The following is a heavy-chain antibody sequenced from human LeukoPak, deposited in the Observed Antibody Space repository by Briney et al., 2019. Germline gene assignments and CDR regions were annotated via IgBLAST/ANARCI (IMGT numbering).Heavy chain of an antibody. V-gene: IGHV3-48*01. D-gene: IGHD3-9*01. Sequence: PGGSLRLSCAASGFTFSSYSMNWVRQAPGKGLEWVSYISSSSSTIYYADSVKGRFTISRDNAKNSLYLQMNSLRAEDTAVYYCARKYDILTPADYFDYWGQGTLVTVSS. CDR1: GFTFSSYS. CDR2: ISSSSSTI. CDR3: ARKYDILTPADYFDY. J-gene: IGHJ4*02.